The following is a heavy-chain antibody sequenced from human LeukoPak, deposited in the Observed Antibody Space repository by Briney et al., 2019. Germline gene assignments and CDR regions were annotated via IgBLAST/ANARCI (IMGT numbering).Heavy chain of an antibody. CDR3: ARVLWFGEERYFDY. V-gene: IGHV4-61*09. CDR1: GGSISSGSYY. CDR2: IYYSGST. Sequence: SQTLSLTCTVSGGSISSGSYYWSWIRQPAGKGLEWIGYIYYSGSTNYNPSLKSRVTISVDTSKNQFSLKLSSVTAADTAVYYCARVLWFGEERYFDYWGQGTLVTVSS. D-gene: IGHD3-10*01. J-gene: IGHJ4*02.